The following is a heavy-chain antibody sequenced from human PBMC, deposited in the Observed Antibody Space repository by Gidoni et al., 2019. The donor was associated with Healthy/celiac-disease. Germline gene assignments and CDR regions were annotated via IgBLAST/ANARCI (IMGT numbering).Heavy chain of an antibody. Sequence: QVQLVQSGAEVKKLGSSVKVSCKASGGTFSSYAISWVRQAPGQGLEWMGGIIPIFGTANYAQKFQGRVTITADESTSTAYMELSSLRSEDTAVYYCARELSIGYCSSTSCYPDAFDIWGQGTMVTVSS. CDR1: GGTFSSYA. D-gene: IGHD2-2*01. J-gene: IGHJ3*02. V-gene: IGHV1-69*01. CDR2: IIPIFGTA. CDR3: ARELSIGYCSSTSCYPDAFDI.